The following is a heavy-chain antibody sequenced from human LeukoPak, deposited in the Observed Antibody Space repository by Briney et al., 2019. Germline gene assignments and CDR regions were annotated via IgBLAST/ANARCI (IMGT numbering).Heavy chain of an antibody. CDR3: ARTYYDYVWGSYRHTGLDY. J-gene: IGHJ4*02. Sequence: ASVKVSCKASGYTFTGYYMHWVRQAPGQGFEWMGWINPNSGGTNYAQKFQGRVTMTRDTSISTAYMELSRLRSDDTAVYYCARTYYDYVWGSYRHTGLDYWGQGTLVTVSS. CDR2: INPNSGGT. V-gene: IGHV1-2*02. D-gene: IGHD3-16*02. CDR1: GYTFTGYY.